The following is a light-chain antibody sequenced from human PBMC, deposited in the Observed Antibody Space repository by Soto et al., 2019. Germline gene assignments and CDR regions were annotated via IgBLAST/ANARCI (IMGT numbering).Light chain of an antibody. CDR1: QGISSW. CDR3: QQTTSFPLT. CDR2: AAT. V-gene: IGKV1-12*01. J-gene: IGKJ4*01. Sequence: DIPMTQSPSFVSASVGDRVTITCRASQGISSWLAWYQHKPGRAPKLLIHAATSLESGVPPRFGGSGSGTDFSLTISSLQPEDFATYYCQQTTSFPLTFGGGTKVEIK.